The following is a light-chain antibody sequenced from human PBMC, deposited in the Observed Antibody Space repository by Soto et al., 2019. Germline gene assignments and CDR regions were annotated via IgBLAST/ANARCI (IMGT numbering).Light chain of an antibody. CDR1: SSDVGGYNY. Sequence: QSALTQPASVSGSPGQSITISRAGTSSDVGGYNYVSWYQQHPGKAPKLLIYEVSNRPSGVSNRFSGSKSGNTASLTISGLQAEDEADYYCSSYTSSSTGGYVFGTGTKVTVL. V-gene: IGLV2-14*01. J-gene: IGLJ1*01. CDR2: EVS. CDR3: SSYTSSSTGGYV.